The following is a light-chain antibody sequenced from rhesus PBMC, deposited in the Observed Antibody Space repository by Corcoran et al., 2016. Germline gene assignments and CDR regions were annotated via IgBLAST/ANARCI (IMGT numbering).Light chain of an antibody. CDR1: QSVSSS. CDR2: GAS. V-gene: IGKV3-24*01. CDR3: LQHSNWPRT. Sequence: EIVMTQSPATLSLSPGERATLSCRASQSVSSSLAWYQQKPGKAPRLLIYGASSRASGIPDRFSGRGSGTDFTLTISSLEPEDVAVYYCLQHSNWPRTFGQGTKVEIK. J-gene: IGKJ1*01.